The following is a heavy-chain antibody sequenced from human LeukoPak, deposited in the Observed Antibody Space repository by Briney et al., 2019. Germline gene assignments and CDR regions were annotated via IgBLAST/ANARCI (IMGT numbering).Heavy chain of an antibody. V-gene: IGHV3-23*01. CDR2: TSGSGGST. CDR1: GFTFSSYA. CDR3: AKVIHYDFWSGYSDY. J-gene: IGHJ4*02. D-gene: IGHD3-3*01. Sequence: GGSLRLSCAASGFTFSSYAMSWVRQAPGKGLEWVSATSGSGGSTYYADSVKGRFTISRDNSKNTLYLQMNSLRAEDTAVYYCAKVIHYDFWSGYSDYWGQGTLVTVSS.